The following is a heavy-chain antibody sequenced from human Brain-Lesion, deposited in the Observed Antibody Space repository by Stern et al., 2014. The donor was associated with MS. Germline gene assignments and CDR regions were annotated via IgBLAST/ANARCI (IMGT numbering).Heavy chain of an antibody. D-gene: IGHD1-26*01. CDR3: ATLSPGAGGNYYRHFDY. CDR2: FDPEDGET. CDR1: GYTLTELS. V-gene: IGHV1-24*01. Sequence: VQLVESGAEVKKPGASVKVSCKVSGYTLTELSMHWVRQAPRNGLEWMGGFDPEDGETIYAQKFQGRVTMTEDTSTDTAYMELSSLRSEDTAVYYCATLSPGAGGNYYRHFDYWGQGTLVTVSP. J-gene: IGHJ4*02.